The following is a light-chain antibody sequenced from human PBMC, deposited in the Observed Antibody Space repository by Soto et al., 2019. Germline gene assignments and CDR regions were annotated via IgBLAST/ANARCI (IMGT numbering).Light chain of an antibody. CDR1: SSDIGSYDY. CDR3: SSFKSTSTRL. Sequence: SALTQPASVSGSPGQSITISCTGTSSDIGSYDYVSWYQQHPGKAPNLIIYEVTDRPSGVSNRFSGSKSGNTASLTISGLQDEEEAAYYCSSFKSTSTRLFGSGTKVTV. V-gene: IGLV2-14*01. J-gene: IGLJ1*01. CDR2: EVT.